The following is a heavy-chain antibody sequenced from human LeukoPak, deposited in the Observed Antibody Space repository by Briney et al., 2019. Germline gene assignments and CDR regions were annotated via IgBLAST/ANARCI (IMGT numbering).Heavy chain of an antibody. J-gene: IGHJ4*02. Sequence: SETLSLTCTVSGGSISSYYWSWIRQPPGKGLEWIGYIYYSGSTNYNPSLKSRVIISVDTSKNQFSLKLSSVTAADTAVYYCARGDAGYSSGWYLDYWGQGTLVTVSS. D-gene: IGHD6-19*01. CDR2: IYYSGST. V-gene: IGHV4-59*01. CDR1: GGSISSYY. CDR3: ARGDAGYSSGWYLDY.